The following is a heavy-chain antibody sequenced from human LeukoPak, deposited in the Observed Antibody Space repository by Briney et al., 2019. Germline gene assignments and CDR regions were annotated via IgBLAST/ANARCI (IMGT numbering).Heavy chain of an antibody. CDR1: GGTFSSYA. V-gene: IGHV1-69*05. J-gene: IGHJ4*02. D-gene: IGHD3-10*01. Sequence: ASVKVSCKASGGTFSSYAINWVRQAPGQGLEWMGGIIPIFGTANYAQKFQGRVTITTDESTSTAYMELSSLRSEDTAVYYCAREAMVRGVTNFDYWGQGTLVTVSS. CDR2: IIPIFGTA. CDR3: AREAMVRGVTNFDY.